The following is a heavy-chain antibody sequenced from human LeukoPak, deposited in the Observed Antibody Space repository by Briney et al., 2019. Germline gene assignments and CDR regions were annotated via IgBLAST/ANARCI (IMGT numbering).Heavy chain of an antibody. J-gene: IGHJ4*02. Sequence: PGRSPRLSCAASGFTFSSYGMHWVRQAPGKGLEWVAFIRYDGSNKYYADSVKGRFTISRDNSKNTLYLQMNSLRAEDTAVYYCATRGTWELLYWGRGTLVTVSS. CDR3: ATRGTWELLY. CDR1: GFTFSSYG. CDR2: IRYDGSNK. D-gene: IGHD1-26*01. V-gene: IGHV3-30*02.